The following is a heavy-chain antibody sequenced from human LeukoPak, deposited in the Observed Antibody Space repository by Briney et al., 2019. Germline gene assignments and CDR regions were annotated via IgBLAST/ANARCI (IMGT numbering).Heavy chain of an antibody. J-gene: IGHJ4*02. CDR1: GFTFSSYG. V-gene: IGHV3-30*18. Sequence: GRSLRLSCAASGFTFSSYGMHWVRQAPGKGLEWVAVISYDGSNKYYADSVKGRFTISRDNSKNTLYLQMNSLRAEDTAVHYCAKRDHYYFDYWGQGTLVTVSS. D-gene: IGHD1-14*01. CDR2: ISYDGSNK. CDR3: AKRDHYYFDY.